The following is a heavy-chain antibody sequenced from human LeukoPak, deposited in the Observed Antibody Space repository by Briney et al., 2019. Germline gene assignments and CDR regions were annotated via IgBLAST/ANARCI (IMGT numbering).Heavy chain of an antibody. D-gene: IGHD5-12*01. CDR2: ISPGSDYT. J-gene: IGHJ4*02. CDR1: GFTFSGYF. CDR3: ARSGYSGYDPDY. Sequence: GGSLRLSCAASGFTFSGYFMNWIRQAPRKGLEWVSYISPGSDYTNYADSVKGRFTISRDNAKNSLYLQMNSLRAEDTAVYFCARSGYSGYDPDYWGQGTLVTVSS. V-gene: IGHV3-11*06.